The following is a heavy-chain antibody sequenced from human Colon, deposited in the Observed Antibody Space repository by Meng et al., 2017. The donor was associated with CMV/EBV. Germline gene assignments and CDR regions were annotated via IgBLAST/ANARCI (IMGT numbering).Heavy chain of an antibody. CDR1: GFTFSSHW. Sequence: GGSLRLSCAASGFTFSSHWMHWVRQAPGKGLVSVSRINTDGSYVTYADSVKGRFTISRDNAKNTLYLQMNSLRAEDTAVYYCARDPNDYGDYVFDYWGQGTLVTVSS. V-gene: IGHV3-74*03. J-gene: IGHJ4*02. D-gene: IGHD4-17*01. CDR3: ARDPNDYGDYVFDY. CDR2: INTDGSYV.